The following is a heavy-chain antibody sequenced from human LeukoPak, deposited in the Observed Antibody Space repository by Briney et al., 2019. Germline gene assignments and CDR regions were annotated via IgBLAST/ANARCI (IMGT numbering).Heavy chain of an antibody. CDR2: ISWNSGSI. V-gene: IGHV3-9*01. D-gene: IGHD6-19*01. CDR3: AKDIGRGYSSGPGN. Sequence: GGSLRPSCAASGFTFDDYAMHWVRQAPGKGLEWVSGISWNSGSIGYADSVKGRFTISRDNAKNSLYLQMNSLRAEDTALYYCAKDIGRGYSSGPGNWGQGTLVTVSS. J-gene: IGHJ4*02. CDR1: GFTFDDYA.